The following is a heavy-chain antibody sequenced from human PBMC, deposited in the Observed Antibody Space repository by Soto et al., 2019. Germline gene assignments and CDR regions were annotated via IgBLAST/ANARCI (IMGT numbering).Heavy chain of an antibody. CDR1: GYTFTSYD. CDR2: MNPYSGNI. V-gene: IGHV1-8*01. Sequence: ASVKFSCKASGYTFTSYDIHWVRQATGQGLDCIGWMNPYSGNIGYAQKFQGRVTMTRNTSISTAYMELSSLRSEDTAIYFCARVITVRRGSESDHWGQGTLDTVSS. CDR3: ARVITVRRGSESDH. J-gene: IGHJ5*02. D-gene: IGHD3-10*01.